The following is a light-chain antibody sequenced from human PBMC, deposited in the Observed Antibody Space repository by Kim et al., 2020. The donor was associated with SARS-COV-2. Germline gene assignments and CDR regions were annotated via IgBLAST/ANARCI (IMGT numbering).Light chain of an antibody. CDR1: PSVSRNS. J-gene: IGKJ1*01. Sequence: APGEMATSACRASPSVSRNSLGWYLRTPGQSPRHPASGAFNRATGIPDRITGSGSGTDFTLTISRLVPEDVAVDYCQQYGNSPWTSGQGTKVEIK. CDR2: GAF. CDR3: QQYGNSPWT. V-gene: IGKV3-20*01.